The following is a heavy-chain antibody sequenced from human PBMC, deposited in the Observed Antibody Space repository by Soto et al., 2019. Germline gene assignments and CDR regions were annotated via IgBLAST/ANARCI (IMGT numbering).Heavy chain of an antibody. V-gene: IGHV4-30-4*01. CDR3: ARTGDCSSTSCYAFYYYGMDV. Sequence: PSETLSLTCTVSGGSISSGDYYWSWIRQPPGKGLEWIGYIYYSGSTYYNPSLKSRVTMSVDTSKNQFSLKLSSVTAVDTAVYYCARTGDCSSTSCYAFYYYGMDVWGQGTTVTVSS. D-gene: IGHD2-2*01. CDR1: GGSISSGDYY. CDR2: IYYSGST. J-gene: IGHJ6*02.